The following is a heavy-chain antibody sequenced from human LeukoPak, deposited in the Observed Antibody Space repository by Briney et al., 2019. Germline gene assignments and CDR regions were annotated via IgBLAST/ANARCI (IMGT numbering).Heavy chain of an antibody. CDR3: AKPQWLGGDAFDI. Sequence: SETLSLTCTVSGGSISSYYWSWIRQPPGKGLEWIGYIYYSGSTNYIPPLKSRVTMSVHTSKHQFSLKLSSVTPADTAVYYCAKPQWLGGDAFDIWGQGTKVTVSS. CDR1: GGSISSYY. CDR2: IYYSGST. V-gene: IGHV4-59*08. D-gene: IGHD6-19*01. J-gene: IGHJ3*02.